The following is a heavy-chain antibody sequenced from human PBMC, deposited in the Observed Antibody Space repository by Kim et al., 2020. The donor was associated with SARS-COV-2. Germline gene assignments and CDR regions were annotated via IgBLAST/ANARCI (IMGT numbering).Heavy chain of an antibody. D-gene: IGHD5-18*01. V-gene: IGHV3-9*01. Sequence: SLRLSCAASGFTFGDYAMHWVRQAPGKGLEWVSGISWNSGSIGYADSVKGRFTISRDNAKNSLYLQMNSLRAEDTALYYCARQIRGYSYGYFGFDYWGQGTLVTVSS. CDR1: GFTFGDYA. CDR2: ISWNSGSI. CDR3: ARQIRGYSYGYFGFDY. J-gene: IGHJ4*02.